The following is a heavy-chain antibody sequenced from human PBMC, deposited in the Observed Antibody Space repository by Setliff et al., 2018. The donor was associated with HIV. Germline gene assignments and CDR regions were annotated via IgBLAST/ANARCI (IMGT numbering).Heavy chain of an antibody. V-gene: IGHV4-34*01. CDR2: ISHSGRT. Sequence: PSETLSLTCALYGGSLTNYYWTWIRKSPAKGLEWIGEISHSGRTNYNPSLKTRLIISRDTSKNQFSLRLSSATVADTAIYYCARAFEGYCSGASCHWLDSWGQGTQVTVSS. CDR1: GGSLTNYY. D-gene: IGHD2-15*01. CDR3: ARAFEGYCSGASCHWLDS. J-gene: IGHJ5*01.